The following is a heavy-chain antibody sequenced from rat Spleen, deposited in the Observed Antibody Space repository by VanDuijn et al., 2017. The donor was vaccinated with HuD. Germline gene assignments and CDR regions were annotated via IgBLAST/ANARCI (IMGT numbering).Heavy chain of an antibody. CDR2: ISYEGSST. V-gene: IGHV5-22*01. D-gene: IGHD1-9*01. CDR1: GFTFNNYW. Sequence: EVQLVESDGGLVQPGRSLKLSCAASGFTFNNYWMTWIRQAPGKGLEWVASISYEGSSTYYGDSVKGRFTISRDNAKSTLYLQMNSLRSEDTATYYCARHGTMGITSYWGQGVMVTVSS. J-gene: IGHJ2*01. CDR3: ARHGTMGITSY.